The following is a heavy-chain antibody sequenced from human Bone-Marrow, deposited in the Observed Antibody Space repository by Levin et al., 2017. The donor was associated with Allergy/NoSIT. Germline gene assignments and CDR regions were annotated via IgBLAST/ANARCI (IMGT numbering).Heavy chain of an antibody. CDR2: IYSGGDT. J-gene: IGHJ2*01. Sequence: GESLKISCAASGFTVSSNYMSWVRQAPGKGLEWVSVIYSGGDTKYIESVKGRFTISRDNSKNTLYLQMNSLRVEDTAVYYCAKCSGWYGKGYFDLWGRGTLVTVSS. CDR1: GFTVSSNY. D-gene: IGHD6-19*01. CDR3: AKCSGWYGKGYFDL. V-gene: IGHV3-53*01.